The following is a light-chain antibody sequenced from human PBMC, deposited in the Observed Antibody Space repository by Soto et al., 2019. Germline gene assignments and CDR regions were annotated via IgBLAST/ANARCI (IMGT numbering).Light chain of an antibody. V-gene: IGKV1-5*01. J-gene: IGKJ1*01. Sequence: DIQMTQSPSTLSASVGDRGTITCRASENINAWLAWYQQKPGKAPKLLIYDVSTLASGVPSRFSGSASGTEFTLTISNLESDDFASYYCQQYHRYSTFGQGTKVDIK. CDR2: DVS. CDR1: ENINAW. CDR3: QQYHRYST.